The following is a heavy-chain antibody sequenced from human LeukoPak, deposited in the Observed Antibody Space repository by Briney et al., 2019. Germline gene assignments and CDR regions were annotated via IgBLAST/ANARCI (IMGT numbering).Heavy chain of an antibody. Sequence: GGSLRLSCGASGFTFSRYWMLWVRQAPGKGLVWVSRINLDGSKTNYADSVKGRFTISRDNAKNTVYLQMSSLRADDTAVYYCARVSTGSSSYDYWGKGTLVTVSS. CDR2: INLDGSKT. J-gene: IGHJ4*02. CDR3: ARVSTGSSSYDY. CDR1: GFTFSRYW. D-gene: IGHD2-15*01. V-gene: IGHV3-74*01.